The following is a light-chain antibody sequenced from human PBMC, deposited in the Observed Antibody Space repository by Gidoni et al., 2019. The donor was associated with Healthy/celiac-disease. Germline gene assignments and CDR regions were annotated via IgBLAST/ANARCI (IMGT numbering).Light chain of an antibody. CDR3: AAWDDSLNGPYV. V-gene: IGLV1-44*01. Sequence: QSVLTQPPSASGTPGQRVTISCSGSSSNIGSNTVNWYQQLPGAAPNLLIYSNNQRPSGVLDRFSGSKSGTSASLAISGLQSEDEADDYCAAWDDSLNGPYVFGTGTKVTVL. CDR1: SSNIGSNT. CDR2: SNN. J-gene: IGLJ1*01.